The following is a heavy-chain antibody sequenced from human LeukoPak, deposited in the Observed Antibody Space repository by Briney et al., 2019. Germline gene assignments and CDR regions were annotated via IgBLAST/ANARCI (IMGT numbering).Heavy chain of an antibody. Sequence: GGSLRLSCAASGFTFSSYAMSWVRQAPGKGLEWVSAIGGSAGSTYYADSVKGRFTISRDNSKNTLYLQMNSLRAEDTAVYYCAKGRRLAAAGSNWFDPWGQGTLVTVSS. J-gene: IGHJ5*02. D-gene: IGHD6-13*01. CDR2: IGGSAGST. CDR3: AKGRRLAAAGSNWFDP. V-gene: IGHV3-23*01. CDR1: GFTFSSYA.